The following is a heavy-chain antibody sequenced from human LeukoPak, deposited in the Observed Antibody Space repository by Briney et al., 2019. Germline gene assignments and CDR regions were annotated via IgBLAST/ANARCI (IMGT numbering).Heavy chain of an antibody. V-gene: IGHV3-66*01. CDR3: AREGTDGELFE. Sequence: PGGSLRLSCAASGFTVSSNFMSWVRQAPGKGLEWVSVLYRTGSTYYADSVKGRFAVSRDSSKNTVYLQMNNLRVEDTAVYYCAREGTDGELFEGGQGTLVTVSS. CDR1: GFTVSSNF. D-gene: IGHD3-10*01. CDR2: LYRTGST. J-gene: IGHJ4*02.